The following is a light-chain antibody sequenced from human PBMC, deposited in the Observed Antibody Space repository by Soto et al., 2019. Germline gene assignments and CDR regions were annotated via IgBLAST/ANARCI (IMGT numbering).Light chain of an antibody. J-gene: IGKJ4*02. Sequence: DIQMTQSPSAMSASVGDRVTITCRASRGISNYLTWFQQKPGKVPKRLIYAASSFQSGVSSRFSGSGSGTEFTLTITSLQPEDFATYCCLQHSSYPLTFGGGTKVEIK. CDR1: RGISNY. V-gene: IGKV1-17*03. CDR3: LQHSSYPLT. CDR2: AAS.